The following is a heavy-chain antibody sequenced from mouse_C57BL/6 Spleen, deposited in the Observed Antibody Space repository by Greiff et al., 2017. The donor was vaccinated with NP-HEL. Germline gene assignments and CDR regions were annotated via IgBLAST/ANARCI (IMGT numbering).Heavy chain of an antibody. CDR2: IYPGGGYT. CDR3: ARSEDYYSNYVRYFDV. CDR1: GYTFTNYW. V-gene: IGHV1-63*01. J-gene: IGHJ1*03. Sequence: VHLVESGAELVRPGTSVKMSCKASGYTFTNYWIGWAKQRPGHGLEWIGDIYPGGGYTNYNEKFKGKATLTADKSSSTAYMQFSSLTSEDSAIYYSARSEDYYSNYVRYFDVWGTGTTVTVSS. D-gene: IGHD2-5*01.